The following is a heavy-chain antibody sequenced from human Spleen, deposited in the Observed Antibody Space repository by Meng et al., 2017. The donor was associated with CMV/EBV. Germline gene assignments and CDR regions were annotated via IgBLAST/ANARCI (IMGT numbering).Heavy chain of an antibody. CDR3: ARQVEPSGGYFDL. J-gene: IGHJ2*01. V-gene: IGHV4-59*01. CDR2: IYYSGST. D-gene: IGHD1-14*01. CDR1: GGSISSYY. Sequence: GSLRLSCTVSGGSISSYYWSWIRQPPGKGLEWIGYIYYSGSTNYNSSLKSRVTISVDTSKNQFPLKLSSVTAADTAVYYCARQVEPSGGYFDLWGRGTLVTVSS.